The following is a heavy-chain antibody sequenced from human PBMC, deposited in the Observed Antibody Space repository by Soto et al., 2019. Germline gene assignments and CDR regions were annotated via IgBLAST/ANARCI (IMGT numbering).Heavy chain of an antibody. CDR2: IHYGGST. D-gene: IGHD1-26*01. V-gene: IGHV4-31*03. J-gene: IGHJ6*03. Sequence: QVQLQESGPGLVRHSQTLSLTCTVSGDSISSGNYYWSWIRQHPGKGLEWIGYIHYGGSTYNNPALKSRVIISEDASKNQFSLKLTSVTAADTAVYYCGRSRGVYYYYIDVWGKGTTVTVSS. CDR3: GRSRGVYYYYIDV. CDR1: GDSISSGNYY.